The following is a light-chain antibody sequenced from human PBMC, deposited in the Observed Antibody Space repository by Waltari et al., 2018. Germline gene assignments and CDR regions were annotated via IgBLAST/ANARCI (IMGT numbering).Light chain of an antibody. Sequence: EIVLTQSPGTLSLSPGETATLSCRTSQSIRLAWYQQKPGQAPILLIHDASKRATGIPDRFSGSGYGTDFTLTISRLEPEDFAMYYCQQFDRSPPVTFGGGTKVEIK. CDR2: DAS. J-gene: IGKJ4*01. V-gene: IGKV3-20*01. CDR3: QQFDRSPPVT. CDR1: QSIR.